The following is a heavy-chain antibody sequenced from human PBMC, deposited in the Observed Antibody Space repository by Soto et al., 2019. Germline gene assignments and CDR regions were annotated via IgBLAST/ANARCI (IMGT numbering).Heavy chain of an antibody. D-gene: IGHD1-26*01. CDR1: GGTFSSYA. CDR2: IIPIFGTA. CDR3: ARGRKVGARNGLSY. J-gene: IGHJ4*02. Sequence: SVKVSCKASGGTFSSYAISWVRQAPGQGLEWMGGIIPIFGTANYAQKFQGRVTITADESTSTAYMELSSLRSEDTAVYYCARGRKVGARNGLSYWGQGTLVTVSS. V-gene: IGHV1-69*13.